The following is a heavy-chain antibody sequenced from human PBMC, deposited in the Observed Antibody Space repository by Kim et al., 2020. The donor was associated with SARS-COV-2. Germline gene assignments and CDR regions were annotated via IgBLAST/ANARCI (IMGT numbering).Heavy chain of an antibody. Sequence: GGSLRLSCAASGFTFSSYAMHWVRQAPGKGLEWVAVIWYDGSNKYYADSVKGRFTISRDNSKNTLYLQMNSLRAEDTAVYYCAKDVLPRIAAAGYYYYYGMDVWGQRTTVTVSS. CDR2: IWYDGSNK. V-gene: IGHV3-33*06. D-gene: IGHD6-13*01. CDR3: AKDVLPRIAAAGYYYYYGMDV. J-gene: IGHJ6*02. CDR1: GFTFSSYA.